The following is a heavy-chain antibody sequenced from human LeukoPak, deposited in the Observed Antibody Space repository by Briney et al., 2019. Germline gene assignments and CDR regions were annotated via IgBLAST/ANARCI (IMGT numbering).Heavy chain of an antibody. V-gene: IGHV4-59*08. CDR1: GGSISGYY. D-gene: IGHD2-15*01. CDR3: ARHVAPDMDYFDY. J-gene: IGHJ4*02. CDR2: VRYTGTP. Sequence: SETLSLTCTVAGGSISGYYWTWIRQSPGKRPEWLAYVRYTGTPNYNPSLKSRVTISVDTSKNQFSLTLTSVTAADTAVYYCARHVAPDMDYFDYWGPGTLVTVSP.